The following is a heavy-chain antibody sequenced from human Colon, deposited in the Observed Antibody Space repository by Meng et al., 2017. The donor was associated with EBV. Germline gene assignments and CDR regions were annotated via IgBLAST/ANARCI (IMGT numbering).Heavy chain of an antibody. CDR1: GYTITSTA. D-gene: IGHD2-2*02. CDR3: ARGRASYLDA. J-gene: IGHJ5*02. Sequence: QVQLVQSGSELKKPGASVKVSCKASGYTITSTAINWLRQAPGQGLEWMGWIHTNTGNPTYAQGFIGRFVFSLDTSVNTAYLQIRSPTADDTAIYYCARGRASYLDAWGQGTLVTVYS. V-gene: IGHV7-4-1*01. CDR2: IHTNTGNP.